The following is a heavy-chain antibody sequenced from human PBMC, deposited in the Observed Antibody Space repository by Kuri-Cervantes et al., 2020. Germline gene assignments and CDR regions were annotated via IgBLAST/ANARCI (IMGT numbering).Heavy chain of an antibody. CDR2: IYPGDSDT. CDR1: GYSFTSYW. V-gene: IGHV5-51*01. D-gene: IGHD6-19*01. Sequence: KVSCKGSGYSFTSYWIGWVRQMPGKGLEWMGIIYPGDSDTRYSPSFQGQVTISADKSISTAYLQWSSLKASDTAMYYCARPAGNSSGWSVLLDYWGQGTLVTVSS. J-gene: IGHJ4*02. CDR3: ARPAGNSSGWSVLLDY.